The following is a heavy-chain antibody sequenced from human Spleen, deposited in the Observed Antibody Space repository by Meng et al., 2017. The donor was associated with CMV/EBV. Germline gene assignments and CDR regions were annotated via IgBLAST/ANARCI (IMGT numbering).Heavy chain of an antibody. CDR1: GFTFSSYW. J-gene: IGHJ6*02. D-gene: IGHD3-3*01. CDR2: ISYDGSNK. CDR3: ARVRLRFLEWFGGMDV. Sequence: GESLKISCAASGFTFSSYWMSWVRQAPGKGLEWVAVISYDGSNKYYADSVKGRFTISRDNSKNTLYLQMNSLRAEDTAVYYCARVRLRFLEWFGGMDVWGQGTTVTVSS. V-gene: IGHV3-30-3*01.